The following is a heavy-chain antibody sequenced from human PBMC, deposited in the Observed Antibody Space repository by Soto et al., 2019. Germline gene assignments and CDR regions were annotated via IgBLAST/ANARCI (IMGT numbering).Heavy chain of an antibody. D-gene: IGHD6-19*01. Sequence: GGSLRLSCAASGFTFSSYAMSWVRQAPGKGLEWVSAISGSGGSTYYADSVKGRFTISRDNSKNTLYLQMNSLRAEDTAVYYCAKVYSSGWTVRALPYFDYWGQGTLVTVSS. CDR2: ISGSGGST. V-gene: IGHV3-23*01. CDR3: AKVYSSGWTVRALPYFDY. J-gene: IGHJ4*02. CDR1: GFTFSSYA.